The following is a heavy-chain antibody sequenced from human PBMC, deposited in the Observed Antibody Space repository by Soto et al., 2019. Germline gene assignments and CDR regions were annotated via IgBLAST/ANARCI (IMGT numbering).Heavy chain of an antibody. CDR2: ISRYGDFT. V-gene: IGHV3-23*01. J-gene: IGHJ4*02. CDR1: GFTFNIYA. Sequence: EVQLLESGGDLIQPGGSLRLSCAASGFTFNIYAMTWVRQAPGKGLEWVSAISRYGDFTYYADSVEGRFTISRDNSKNTLYLQMTSLRAEATAVYYCAKDRYLDHDSRGYLFDNWGQGTLVTVSS. CDR3: AKDRYLDHDSRGYLFDN. D-gene: IGHD3-22*01.